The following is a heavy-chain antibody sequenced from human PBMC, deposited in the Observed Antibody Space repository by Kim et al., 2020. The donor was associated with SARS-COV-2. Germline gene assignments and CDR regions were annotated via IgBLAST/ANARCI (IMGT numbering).Heavy chain of an antibody. CDR2: ISRNSGTI. Sequence: GGSLRLSCAASGLRFNDYAMHWVRPASGKGLEWVSGISRNSGTIDYADSVKGRFTISRDNAKNSLFLQMNSLRTNDAAFYYCAKNSGYDYAFDSWCQGTLGTVSS. CDR3: AKNSGYDYAFDS. J-gene: IGHJ4*02. V-gene: IGHV3-9*01. CDR1: GLRFNDYA. D-gene: IGHD5-12*01.